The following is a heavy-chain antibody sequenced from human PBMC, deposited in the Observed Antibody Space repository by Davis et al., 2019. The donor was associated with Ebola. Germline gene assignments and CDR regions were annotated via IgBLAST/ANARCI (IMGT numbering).Heavy chain of an antibody. CDR3: ARVPIGYSSSLYYYYGMDV. CDR2: IYYSGST. Sequence: PGGSLRLSCTVSGGSISSYYWSWIRQPPGKGLEWIGYIYYSGSTNYNPSLKSRVTISVDTSKNQFSLKLSSVTAADTAVYYCARVPIGYSSSLYYYYGMDVWGQGTTVTVSS. CDR1: GGSISSYY. J-gene: IGHJ6*02. V-gene: IGHV4-59*01. D-gene: IGHD6-13*01.